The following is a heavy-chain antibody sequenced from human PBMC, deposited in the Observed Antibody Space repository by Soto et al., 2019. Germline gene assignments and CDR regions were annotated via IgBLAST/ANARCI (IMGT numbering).Heavy chain of an antibody. J-gene: IGHJ6*02. Sequence: QVQLVESGGGVVQPGRSLRLSCAASGFTFSSYAMHWVRQAPGKGLEWVAVISYDGSNKYYADSVKDRFTISRDNSKNTLYLQMNSLRAEDTAVYYCASKGYGSGVWGTKSYYYYGMDVWGQGTTVTVSS. CDR3: ASKGYGSGVWGTKSYYYYGMDV. CDR1: GFTFSSYA. D-gene: IGHD3-10*01. V-gene: IGHV3-30-3*01. CDR2: ISYDGSNK.